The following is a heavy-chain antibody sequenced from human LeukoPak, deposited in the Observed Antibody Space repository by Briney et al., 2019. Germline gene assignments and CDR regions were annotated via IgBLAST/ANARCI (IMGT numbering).Heavy chain of an antibody. CDR2: TNPNSGGT. D-gene: IGHD5-24*01. Sequence: ASVKVSCKASGYTFTGYYMHWVRQAPGQGLEWMGWTNPNSGGTNYAQKFQGRVTMTRDTSISTAYMELSRLRSDDTAVYYCARDLDGYNYVDYWGQGTLVTVSS. CDR3: ARDLDGYNYVDY. CDR1: GYTFTGYY. J-gene: IGHJ4*02. V-gene: IGHV1-2*02.